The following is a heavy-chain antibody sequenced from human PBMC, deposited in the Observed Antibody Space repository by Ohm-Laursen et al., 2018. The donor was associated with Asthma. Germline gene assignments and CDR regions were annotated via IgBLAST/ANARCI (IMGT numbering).Heavy chain of an antibody. CDR2: INLDGSDK. CDR3: VRDTRFAFHF. J-gene: IGHJ3*01. Sequence: SLRLSCTASGFTFSSFHMSWVRQAPGKGLEWVANINLDGSDKYYVDSVKGRFTISRDNAKNSLYLQMNSLRAEDTAIYYCVRDTRFAFHFWGQGTMVTVSS. CDR1: GFTFSSFH. V-gene: IGHV3-7*01.